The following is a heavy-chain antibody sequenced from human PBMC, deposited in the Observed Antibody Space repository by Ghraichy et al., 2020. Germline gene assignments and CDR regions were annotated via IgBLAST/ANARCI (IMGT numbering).Heavy chain of an antibody. CDR2: IYSSENIDYSGTT. D-gene: IGHD1-26*01. J-gene: IGHJ5*02. V-gene: IGHV4-39*01. CDR1: DGSINSGNSY. Sequence: SQTLSLTCTVSDGSINSGNSYWAWIRQPPGKGLEWIGNIYSSENIDYSGTTYYNPSLKSRVTISVDTSKNQFSLRVSSVTAADTAVYYCAANPLVAQDSGWFAPWGQGTLVTVSS. CDR3: AANPLVAQDSGWFAP.